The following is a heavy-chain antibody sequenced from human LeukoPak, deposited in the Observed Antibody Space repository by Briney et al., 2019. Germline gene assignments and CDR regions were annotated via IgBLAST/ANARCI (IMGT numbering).Heavy chain of an antibody. D-gene: IGHD6-13*01. CDR1: GFTFSSYA. CDR2: ISGSGGST. J-gene: IGHJ4*02. Sequence: GGSLRLSCAASGFTFSSYAMSWVRQAPGKGLEWVSAISGSGGSTYYADSMKGRFTIFRDNSKNTLYLQMNSLRAEDTAVYYCANRGLAAAGPFDYWGQGTLVTVSS. CDR3: ANRGLAAAGPFDY. V-gene: IGHV3-23*01.